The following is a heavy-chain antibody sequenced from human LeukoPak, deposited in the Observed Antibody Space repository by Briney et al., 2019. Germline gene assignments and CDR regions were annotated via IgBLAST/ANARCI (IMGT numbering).Heavy chain of an antibody. CDR3: ASDNAFYGTFDY. CDR2: IYLSGST. D-gene: IGHD4-17*01. V-gene: IGHV4-38-2*02. J-gene: IGHJ4*02. CDR1: GYSISSGYY. Sequence: SETLSLTCTVSGYSISSGYYWGWIRQPPGKGLEWIGSIYLSGSTNYNPSLKSRVTISVDKSKNQFSLKLSSVTAADTAVYYCASDNAFYGTFDYWGQGTLVTVSS.